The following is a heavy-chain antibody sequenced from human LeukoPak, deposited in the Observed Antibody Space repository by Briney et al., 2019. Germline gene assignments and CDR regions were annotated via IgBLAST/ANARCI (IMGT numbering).Heavy chain of an antibody. D-gene: IGHD2-15*01. J-gene: IGHJ3*02. CDR1: GFTFSSYA. Sequence: GGSLRLSCAASGFTFSSYAMHWVRQAPGKGLEYVSGISSNGGSTYYADSVKGRFTISRDNSKNTLYLQMGSLRAEDMAVYYCARESGRDDALDIWGQGTMVTVSS. CDR2: ISSNGGST. V-gene: IGHV3-64*02. CDR3: ARESGRDDALDI.